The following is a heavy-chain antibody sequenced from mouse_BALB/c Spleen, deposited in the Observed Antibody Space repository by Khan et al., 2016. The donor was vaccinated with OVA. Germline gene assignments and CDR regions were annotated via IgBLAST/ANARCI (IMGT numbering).Heavy chain of an antibody. J-gene: IGHJ2*01. Sequence: QVQLKESGPELVRPGVSVKISCTGSGYTFTDYSMHWVKQSHAKSLEWIGVISTDSVYTNYNQKFKGKATLTVDKSTSTAYMELARMTSEDSAIYYYAVRDYFDYWGQGTTLTVSS. V-gene: IGHV1S137*01. CDR3: AVRDYFDY. CDR2: ISTDSVYT. CDR1: GYTFTDYS.